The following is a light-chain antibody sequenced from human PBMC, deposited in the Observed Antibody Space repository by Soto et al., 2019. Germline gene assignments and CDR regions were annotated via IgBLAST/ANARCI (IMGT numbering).Light chain of an antibody. J-gene: IGKJ5*01. CDR2: GAS. V-gene: IGKV1-39*01. CDR3: QQSYSMPIT. CDR1: QSISSY. Sequence: EIQMTQSPLSLSASVGDRVTITCRASQSISSYLNWYQQRPGKAPQLLIYGASGMQSGVPSRFSGTRSGTDFTLTISSVQPEDFATYYCQQSYSMPITFGRGTRLEIK.